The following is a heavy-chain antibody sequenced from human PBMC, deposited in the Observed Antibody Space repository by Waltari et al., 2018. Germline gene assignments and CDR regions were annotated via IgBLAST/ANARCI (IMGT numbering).Heavy chain of an antibody. CDR2: IYSSGST. CDR1: GGSIRSYD. J-gene: IGHJ3*01. CDR3: TRERRQLELVASFDV. D-gene: IGHD1-1*01. Sequence: QVQLQESGPGLVKSSETLSLTCTISGGSIRSYDWSLIRQPAGKGLEWIERIYSSGSTNYSPSLDSRVSMSIDTSTNQFSLKLKSVTAADTAIYYCTRERRQLELVASFDVWGHGTKVSVSS. V-gene: IGHV4-4*07.